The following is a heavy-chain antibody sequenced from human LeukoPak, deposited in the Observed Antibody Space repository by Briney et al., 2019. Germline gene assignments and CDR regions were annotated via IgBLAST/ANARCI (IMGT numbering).Heavy chain of an antibody. Sequence: SETLSPTCTVSGGSIGSSSYYWGWLRQPPGEGLEWIGSIYYSGSTYYNPSLKSRVTISVDTSKNQFSLKLSSVTAADTAVYYCARLIRFGDYFDYWGQGTLVTVSS. CDR1: GGSIGSSSYY. J-gene: IGHJ4*02. CDR3: ARLIRFGDYFDY. D-gene: IGHD3-10*01. V-gene: IGHV4-39*07. CDR2: IYYSGST.